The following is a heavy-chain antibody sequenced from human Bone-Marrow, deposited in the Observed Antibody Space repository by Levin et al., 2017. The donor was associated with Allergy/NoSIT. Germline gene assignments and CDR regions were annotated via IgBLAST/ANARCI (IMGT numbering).Heavy chain of an antibody. CDR1: GGSISSYY. CDR3: ARHYYGSGSYYNPFYY. Sequence: SETLSLTCTVSGGSISSYYWSWIRQPPGKGLEWIGYIYYSGSTNYNPSLKSRVTISVDTSKNQFSLKLSSVTAADTAVYYCARHYYGSGSYYNPFYYWGQGTLVTVSS. J-gene: IGHJ4*02. V-gene: IGHV4-59*08. D-gene: IGHD3-10*01. CDR2: IYYSGST.